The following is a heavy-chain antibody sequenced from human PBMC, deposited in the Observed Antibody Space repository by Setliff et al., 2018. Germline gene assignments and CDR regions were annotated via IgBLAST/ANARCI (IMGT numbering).Heavy chain of an antibody. J-gene: IGHJ6*03. CDR1: GGSLRGNAIF. Sequence: SETLSLTCTVSGGSLRGNAIFWGWIRQPPGKGLEWIGSTYYNGDAYYNPSLKSRVTMPVDTSRNQFSLKLSSVTAADTAVYYCARAPPSSGWTPRGYYYYYMDVWGKGTTVTVSS. D-gene: IGHD6-19*01. CDR2: TYYNGDA. CDR3: ARAPPSSGWTPRGYYYYYMDV. V-gene: IGHV4-39*07.